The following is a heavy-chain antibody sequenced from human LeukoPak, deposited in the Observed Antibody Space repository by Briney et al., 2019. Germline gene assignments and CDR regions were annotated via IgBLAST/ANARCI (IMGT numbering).Heavy chain of an antibody. Sequence: SETLSLTCSVSGGSIRGGTYYWGWIRQPPGKGLEWIGTIYYTGSTYYNRALKSRVTISVDTSKNQFSLKLSSVTAADTAVYYCARWNRMIDYWGQGTLVTVSS. CDR1: GGSIRGGTYY. V-gene: IGHV4-39*07. J-gene: IGHJ4*02. D-gene: IGHD1-1*01. CDR3: ARWNRMIDY. CDR2: IYYTGST.